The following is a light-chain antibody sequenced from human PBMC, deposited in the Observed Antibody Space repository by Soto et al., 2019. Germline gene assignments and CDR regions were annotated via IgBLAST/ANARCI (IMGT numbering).Light chain of an antibody. J-gene: IGKJ2*01. V-gene: IGKV3-11*01. CDR1: QSISSS. Sequence: EIALTQSPVTLSLSPGERATLSCRASQSISSSLAWYQQKYGQAPRLLIYDASKRATGIPARFSGSGSGTDFTLTISSLEPEDFAVYYCQERSNWPLGVTFGQGTKLEIK. CDR3: QERSNWPLGVT. CDR2: DAS.